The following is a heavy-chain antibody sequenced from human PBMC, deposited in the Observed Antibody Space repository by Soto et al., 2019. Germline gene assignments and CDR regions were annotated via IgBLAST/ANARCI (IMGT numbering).Heavy chain of an antibody. D-gene: IGHD1-26*01. CDR3: ARGVGATTRAFDI. V-gene: IGHV4-34*01. CDR2: INHSGST. CDR1: GGSFSGYY. J-gene: IGHJ3*02. Sequence: SETLSLTCAVYGGSFSGYYWSWIRQPPGKGLEWIGEINHSGSTNYNPSLKSRVTISVDTSKNQFSLKLSSVTAADTAVYYCARGVGATTRAFDIWGQGTMVTVSS.